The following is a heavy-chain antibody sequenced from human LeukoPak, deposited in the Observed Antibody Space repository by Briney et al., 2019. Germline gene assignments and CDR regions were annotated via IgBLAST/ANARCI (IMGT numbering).Heavy chain of an antibody. CDR3: AKDQAAAGYYYYGMDV. Sequence: GGSLRLSCAASGFTFSSYAMSWVRQAPGKGLEWVSAISGSGGSTYYADSVKGRFTISSDNSKNTLYLQMNSLRAEDTAVYYCAKDQAAAGYYYYGMDVWGQGTTVTVSS. D-gene: IGHD6-13*01. CDR1: GFTFSSYA. CDR2: ISGSGGST. J-gene: IGHJ6*02. V-gene: IGHV3-23*01.